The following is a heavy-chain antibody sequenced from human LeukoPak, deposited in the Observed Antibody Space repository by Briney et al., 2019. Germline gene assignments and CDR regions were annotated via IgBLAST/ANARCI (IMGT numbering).Heavy chain of an antibody. J-gene: IGHJ5*02. CDR3: AKKAFDSGNYHWFDP. Sequence: PGRSLRLSCAASGFTFSNYGMHWVRQAPGKGLEWVALISYDGSKKYYVDSAKGRFTISRDNSKNTLDLQMNSLRAEDTAVYYCAKKAFDSGNYHWFDPWGQGTLVTVSS. V-gene: IGHV3-30*18. CDR1: GFTFSNYG. CDR2: ISYDGSKK. D-gene: IGHD3-10*01.